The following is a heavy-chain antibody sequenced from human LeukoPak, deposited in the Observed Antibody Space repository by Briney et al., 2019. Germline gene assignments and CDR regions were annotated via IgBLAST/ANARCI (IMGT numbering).Heavy chain of an antibody. J-gene: IGHJ5*02. V-gene: IGHV4-59*01. D-gene: IGHD6-19*01. CDR2: IYYSGST. Sequence: SETLSLTCTVSGGSISSYYWSWIRQPPGKGLEWIGYIYYSGSTNYNPSLKSGVTISVDTSKNQFSLKLSSVAAADTAVYYCARYSSGRGGWFDPWGQGTLVTVSS. CDR3: ARYSSGRGGWFDP. CDR1: GGSISSYY.